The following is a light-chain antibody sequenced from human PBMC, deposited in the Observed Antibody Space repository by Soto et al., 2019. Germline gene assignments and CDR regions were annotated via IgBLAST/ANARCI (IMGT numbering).Light chain of an antibody. CDR2: AAS. Sequence: EIVLTQFPGTLALSPWERATLSCRASQSVGLNYVAWYQQKPGQAPRVIIYAASNRASGIPDRFSGSGSGSDITLTISRLEPEDCAVYYCQQYGTSPCAFGQGTKVEIK. CDR3: QQYGTSPCA. CDR1: QSVGLNY. J-gene: IGKJ1*01. V-gene: IGKV3-20*01.